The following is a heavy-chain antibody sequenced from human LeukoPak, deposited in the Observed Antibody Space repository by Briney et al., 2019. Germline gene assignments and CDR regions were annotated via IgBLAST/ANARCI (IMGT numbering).Heavy chain of an antibody. CDR2: ISDRGKT. CDR3: ARLNPYYYGSESSPS. Sequence: PETMSLTCTVSAVSIGNYCWRWIRQPPGKGLEWIGCISDRGKTNYNPSLRSRVTTSVDTSKNQFSLKVSAVTAADSAVCYCARLNPYYYGSESSPSWGQGTLVTVSS. J-gene: IGHJ5*02. D-gene: IGHD3-10*01. V-gene: IGHV4-59*01. CDR1: AVSIGNYC.